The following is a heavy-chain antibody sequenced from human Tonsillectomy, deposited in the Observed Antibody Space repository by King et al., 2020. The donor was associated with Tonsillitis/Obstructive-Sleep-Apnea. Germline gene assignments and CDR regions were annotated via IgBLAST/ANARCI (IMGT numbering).Heavy chain of an antibody. CDR2: ISYDGSNK. V-gene: IGHV3-30*04. D-gene: IGHD6-13*01. CDR3: ARDGEQQLVRRENWFDP. J-gene: IGHJ5*02. CDR1: GFTFSSYA. Sequence: VQLVESGGGVVQPGRSLRLSCAASGFTFSSYAMHWVRQAPGKGLEWVAVISYDGSNKYYADSVKGRFTISRDNSKNTLYLQMNSLRAEDTALYYCARDGEQQLVRRENWFDPWGQGTLVTVSS.